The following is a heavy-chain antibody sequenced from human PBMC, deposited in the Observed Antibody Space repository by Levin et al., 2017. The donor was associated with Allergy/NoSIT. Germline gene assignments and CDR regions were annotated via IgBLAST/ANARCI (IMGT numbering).Heavy chain of an antibody. CDR1: GFTFSSYA. Sequence: HGESLKISCAASGFTFSSYAMSWVRQAPEKGLEWVSSISRSDGSTYYADSVKGRFAISRDNSKNTLSLQMNSLRAEDTAVYYCAKAVGSLDPFDIWGQGTMVTVSS. J-gene: IGHJ3*02. CDR3: AKAVGSLDPFDI. D-gene: IGHD1-26*01. V-gene: IGHV3-23*01. CDR2: ISRSDGST.